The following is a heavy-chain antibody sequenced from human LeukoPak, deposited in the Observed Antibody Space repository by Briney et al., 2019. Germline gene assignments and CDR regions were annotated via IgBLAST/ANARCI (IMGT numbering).Heavy chain of an antibody. V-gene: IGHV1-2*02. CDR1: GYTFTGYY. Sequence: ASVKVSCKPSGYTFTGYYMHGVRQAPGQGFEWMGWINPNSGGTNYAQKFQGRVTMTRDTSIRTAYMELSRLRSDDTAVYYCARDKDYSSPADYWGQETLVTVSS. CDR3: ARDKDYSSPADY. D-gene: IGHD4-11*01. J-gene: IGHJ4*02. CDR2: INPNSGGT.